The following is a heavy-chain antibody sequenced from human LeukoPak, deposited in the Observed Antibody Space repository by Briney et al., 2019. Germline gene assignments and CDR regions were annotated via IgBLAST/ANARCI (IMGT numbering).Heavy chain of an antibody. J-gene: IGHJ4*02. CDR2: ISAYNGNT. V-gene: IGHV1-18*01. D-gene: IGHD6-19*01. CDR3: ARHHTGGYSSGWSQFDY. CDR1: GYTFTSYG. Sequence: ASVKVSCKASGYTFTSYGISWVRQAPGQGLEWMGWISAYNGNTNYAQKLQGRVTMTTDTSTSTAYMELRSLRSDDTAVYYCARHHTGGYSSGWSQFDYWGQGTLATVSS.